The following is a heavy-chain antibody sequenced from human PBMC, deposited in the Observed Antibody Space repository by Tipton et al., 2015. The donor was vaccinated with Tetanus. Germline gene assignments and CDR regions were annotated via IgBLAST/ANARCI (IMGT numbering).Heavy chain of an antibody. CDR2: VYSSGST. J-gene: IGHJ6*02. Sequence: LRLSCTVSGGSLNTFYWNWIRQPAGKGLEWIGRVYSSGSTNYNPSLKSRVTMSIDASKNQFSLGLTSVTAADTAVYYCARGFRERSGTYYSYYYTMDVWGQGTTVTVSS. D-gene: IGHD1-26*01. V-gene: IGHV4-4*07. CDR3: ARGFRERSGTYYSYYYTMDV. CDR1: GGSLNTFY.